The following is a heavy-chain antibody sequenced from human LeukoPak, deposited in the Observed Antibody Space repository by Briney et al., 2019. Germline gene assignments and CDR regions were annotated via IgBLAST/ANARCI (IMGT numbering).Heavy chain of an antibody. D-gene: IGHD6-19*01. CDR3: ARVQGSSGPGIFEY. J-gene: IGHJ4*02. CDR1: GFTFSNYW. V-gene: IGHV3-7*01. Sequence: GGSLTLSRAASGFTFSNYWMSWVRQAPGKGLEWVANINQDGSEKYYVDSVKGRFTISRDNARSSLYLQMNSLRVEDTAVYYCARVQGSSGPGIFEYWGQGTLVPVSS. CDR2: INQDGSEK.